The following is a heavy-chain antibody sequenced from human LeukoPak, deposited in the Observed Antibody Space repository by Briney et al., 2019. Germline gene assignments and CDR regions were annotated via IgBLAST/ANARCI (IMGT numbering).Heavy chain of an antibody. V-gene: IGHV1-69*13. CDR1: GGTFISYA. CDR3: ASSEYYYDSSGSGGMDV. CDR2: IIPIFGTA. Sequence: SVKVSCKASGGTFISYAISWVRQAPGQGLEWMGGIIPIFGTANYAQKFQGRVTITADESTSTAYMELSSLRSEDTAVYYCASSEYYYDSSGSGGMDVWGQGTTVTVSS. D-gene: IGHD3-22*01. J-gene: IGHJ6*02.